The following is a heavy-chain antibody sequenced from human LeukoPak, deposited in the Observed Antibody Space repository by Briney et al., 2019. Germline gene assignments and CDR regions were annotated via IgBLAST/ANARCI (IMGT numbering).Heavy chain of an antibody. Sequence: PGGSLRLSCAASGFTFSSYAMTWVPQAPGRGLEWGSAMSASGGSTYITDSVKGRFTISRDNSNNTLYLQMNSLRVEDTAVYYCAKGSGGGYSSGSAFDYWGQGTLVTVSS. J-gene: IGHJ4*02. CDR1: GFTFSSYA. CDR2: MSASGGST. D-gene: IGHD6-19*01. V-gene: IGHV3-23*01. CDR3: AKGSGGGYSSGSAFDY.